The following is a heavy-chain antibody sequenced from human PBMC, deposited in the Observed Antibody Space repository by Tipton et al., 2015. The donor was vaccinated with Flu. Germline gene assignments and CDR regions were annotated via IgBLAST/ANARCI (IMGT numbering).Heavy chain of an antibody. CDR2: IFPGDADT. D-gene: IGHD6-19*01. Sequence: VQLVQSGPEVKKPGESLRISCDVAGFNFNTYWIVWVRQKAGKGLEWMGAIFPGDADTRYSPSFQGLVTISADKSINTAYLQWNNLKASDTAMYYCTRQHLSGWHPFDSWGQGTLVTVSS. CDR3: TRQHLSGWHPFDS. V-gene: IGHV5-51*01. J-gene: IGHJ4*02. CDR1: GFNFNTYW.